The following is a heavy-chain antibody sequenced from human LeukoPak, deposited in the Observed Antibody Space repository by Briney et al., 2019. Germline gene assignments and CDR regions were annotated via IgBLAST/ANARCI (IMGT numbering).Heavy chain of an antibody. Sequence: SETLSLTCAVYGGSFSGYYWSWIRQPPGKGLEWIGEINHSGSTNYNPSLKSRVTISVDTSKNQFSLKLSSVTAADTAVYYCARIGNYYFDYWGQGTLVTVSS. CDR2: INHSGST. CDR1: GGSFSGYY. J-gene: IGHJ4*02. D-gene: IGHD1-1*01. CDR3: ARIGNYYFDY. V-gene: IGHV4-34*01.